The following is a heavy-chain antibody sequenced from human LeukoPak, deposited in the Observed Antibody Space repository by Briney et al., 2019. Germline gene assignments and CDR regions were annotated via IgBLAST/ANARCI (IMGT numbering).Heavy chain of an antibody. CDR2: IHYSGTT. Sequence: PSETLSLTCTVSGDSISSSSYFWGWIRQPPGKGLEWIGYIHYSGTTNYNPSLKSRVTISVDTSKNQFSLKLSSVTAADTAVYFCARVSWSPGTSYYYMDVWGKGTTVTVSS. CDR3: ARVSWSPGTSYYYMDV. CDR1: GDSISSSSYF. D-gene: IGHD1-1*01. V-gene: IGHV4-61*05. J-gene: IGHJ6*03.